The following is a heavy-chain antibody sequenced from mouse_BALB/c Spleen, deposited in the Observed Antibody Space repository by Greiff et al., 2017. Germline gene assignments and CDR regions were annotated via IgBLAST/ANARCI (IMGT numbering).Heavy chain of an antibody. D-gene: IGHD4-1*01. Sequence: VKLVESGPGLVAPSQSLSISCTASGFSFTSYGVHWVRQSPGKGLEWLAVIRAGGSTNYNPAPMSRLSISTDNSKSQVFLKMNSLQTDDTAVYCCARDRGGTGFAYWGQGTLVTVSA. CDR2: IRAGGST. J-gene: IGHJ3*01. V-gene: IGHV2-9*02. CDR1: GFSFTSYG. CDR3: ARDRGGTGFAY.